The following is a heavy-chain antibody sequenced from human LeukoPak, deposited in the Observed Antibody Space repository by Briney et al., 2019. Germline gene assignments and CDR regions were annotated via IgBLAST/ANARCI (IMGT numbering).Heavy chain of an antibody. J-gene: IGHJ4*02. CDR2: ISGSGGST. Sequence: GGSLRLSCAASGFTFSSYAMSWVRQAPGKGLEWVSAISGSGGSTYYADSVKGRFTISRDNAKNTLYLQMHSLRAEDTAVYYCANLRQAYDPDYWGQGTLVTVSS. CDR1: GFTFSSYA. D-gene: IGHD3-22*01. CDR3: ANLRQAYDPDY. V-gene: IGHV3-23*01.